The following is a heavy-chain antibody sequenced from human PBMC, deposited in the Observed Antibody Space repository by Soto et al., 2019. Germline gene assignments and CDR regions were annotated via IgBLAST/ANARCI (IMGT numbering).Heavy chain of an antibody. CDR1: GYTFTGYY. Sequence: ASVKVSCKASGYTFTGYYMHWVRQAPGQGLEWMGWINPNSGGTSYAQKFQGWVTMTRDTSISTAYMELSRLRSDDTAVYYCAKPWVVIIPANNSYVMDVWGEGTRVTVS. V-gene: IGHV1-2*04. J-gene: IGHJ6*02. CDR3: AKPWVVIIPANNSYVMDV. CDR2: INPNSGGT. D-gene: IGHD3-3*01.